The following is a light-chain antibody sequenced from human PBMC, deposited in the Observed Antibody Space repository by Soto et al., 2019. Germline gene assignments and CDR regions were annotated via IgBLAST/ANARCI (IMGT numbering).Light chain of an antibody. V-gene: IGKV1D-12*01. CDR2: AAS. CDR3: QQLNSFLLT. J-gene: IGKJ5*01. Sequence: DIHITPSPSSVSASLVDRVTITFRASQGISSWLAWYQRKPGRAPKLLVYAASRLQAGVPLRFSGSGSGTDFTLTISDLQPEDFATYYCQQLNSFLLTFGQGTRLEIK. CDR1: QGISSW.